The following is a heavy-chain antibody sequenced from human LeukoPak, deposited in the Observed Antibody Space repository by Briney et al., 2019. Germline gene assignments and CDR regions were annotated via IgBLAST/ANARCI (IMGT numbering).Heavy chain of an antibody. CDR1: GFTFSSYS. D-gene: IGHD6-13*01. J-gene: IGHJ4*02. CDR2: ISSSSSYI. CDR3: ARDQAAAGTLAFVY. V-gene: IGHV3-21*01. Sequence: GGSLRLSCAASGFTFSSYSMNWVRQAPGRGLEWVSSISSSSSYIYYADSVKGRFTISRDNAKNSLYLQMNSLRAEDTAVYYCARDQAAAGTLAFVYWGQGTLVTVSS.